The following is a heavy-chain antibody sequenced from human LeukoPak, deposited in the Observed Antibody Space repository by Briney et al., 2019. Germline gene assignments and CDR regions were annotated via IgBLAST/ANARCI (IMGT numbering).Heavy chain of an antibody. J-gene: IGHJ4*02. Sequence: SETLSLTCTVSGGSMSSFYWSWIRQPPGKGLEWIGEINHSGSTNYNPSLKSRVTISVDTSKNQFSLKLSSVTAADTAVYYCARGELSFKLNEYYFDYWGQGTLVTVSS. D-gene: IGHD1-26*01. CDR1: GGSMSSFY. CDR3: ARGELSFKLNEYYFDY. CDR2: INHSGST. V-gene: IGHV4-34*01.